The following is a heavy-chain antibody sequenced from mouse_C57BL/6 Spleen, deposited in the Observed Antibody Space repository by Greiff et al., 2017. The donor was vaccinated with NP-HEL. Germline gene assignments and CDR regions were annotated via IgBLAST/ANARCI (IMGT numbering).Heavy chain of an antibody. J-gene: IGHJ3*01. Sequence: EVQLQLSGPELVKPGASVKIPCKASGYTFTDYNMDWVKQSHGKSLEWIGDINPNNGGTIYNQKFKGKATLTVDKSSSTAYMELRSLTSEDTAVYYFAREDYGSIFAYWGQGTLVTVSA. D-gene: IGHD1-1*01. CDR1: GYTFTDYN. V-gene: IGHV1-18*01. CDR3: AREDYGSIFAY. CDR2: INPNNGGT.